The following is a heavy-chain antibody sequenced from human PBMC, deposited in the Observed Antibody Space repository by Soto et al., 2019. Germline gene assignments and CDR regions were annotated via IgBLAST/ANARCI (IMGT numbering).Heavy chain of an antibody. D-gene: IGHD6-13*01. Sequence: GGSLRLSCAASGFTFSSYAIHWVRQAPGKGLEWVAVISYDGSNKYYADSVKGRFTISRDNSKNTLYLQMNSLRAEDTAVYYCASGVYYYYYYGMDVWGQGTTVTVSS. CDR2: ISYDGSNK. V-gene: IGHV3-30-3*01. CDR1: GFTFSSYA. CDR3: ASGVYYYYYYGMDV. J-gene: IGHJ6*02.